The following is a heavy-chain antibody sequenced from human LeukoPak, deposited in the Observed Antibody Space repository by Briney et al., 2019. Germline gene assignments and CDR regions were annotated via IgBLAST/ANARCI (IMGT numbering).Heavy chain of an antibody. V-gene: IGHV1-69*04. J-gene: IGHJ6*02. D-gene: IGHD3-10*01. Sequence: SVKVSCKASGGTFSSYAISWMRQAPGQGLEWMGRIIPILGIANYAQKFQGRVTITADKSTSTAYMELSSLRSEDTAVYYCARDRDGVGEFSMDVWGQGTTVTVSS. CDR2: IIPILGIA. CDR1: GGTFSSYA. CDR3: ARDRDGVGEFSMDV.